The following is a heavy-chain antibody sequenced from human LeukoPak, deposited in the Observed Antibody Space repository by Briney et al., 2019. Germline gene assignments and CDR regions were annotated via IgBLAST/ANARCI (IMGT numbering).Heavy chain of an antibody. Sequence: PSETLSLTCTVSGGSISSHYCSWIRQPAGKGLEWIGRIYTSGSTNYDPSLKSRVTMSIGTSKNQFSLKLTSVTAADTAVYYCARGRGVTWFDDWGQGTLVTVSS. V-gene: IGHV4-4*07. D-gene: IGHD3-10*01. CDR2: IYTSGST. CDR3: ARGRGVTWFDD. CDR1: GGSISSHY. J-gene: IGHJ4*02.